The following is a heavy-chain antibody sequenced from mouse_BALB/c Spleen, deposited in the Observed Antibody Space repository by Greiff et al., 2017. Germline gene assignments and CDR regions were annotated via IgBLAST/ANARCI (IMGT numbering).Heavy chain of an antibody. CDR2: ISPGNGDI. CDR1: GYTFTDHA. V-gene: IGHV1S53*02. Sequence: VQLQQSAAELARPGASVKMSCKASGYTFTDHAIHWVKQKPEQGLEWIGYISPGNGDIKYNEKFKGKATLTADKSSSTAYMQLNSLTSEDSAVYFCKRSRVLDGYFDVWGAGTTVTVSS. D-gene: IGHD1-1*01. CDR3: KRSRVLDGYFDV. J-gene: IGHJ1*01.